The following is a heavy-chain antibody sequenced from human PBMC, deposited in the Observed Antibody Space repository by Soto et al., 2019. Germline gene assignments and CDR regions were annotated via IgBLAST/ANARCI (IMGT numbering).Heavy chain of an antibody. J-gene: IGHJ4*02. CDR2: ISGGGSST. CDR1: GFTFSLSA. V-gene: IGHV3-23*04. D-gene: IGHD3-9*01. CDR3: ARGPEYDILSGCDF. Sequence: EVQLVESGGGFVQPGESLRLSCAASGFTFSLSAMSWVRQAPGRGLEWVSSISGGGSSTDYAESVKGRFTISRDNSKNTVLLHMTSLRADDTAVYYCARGPEYDILSGCDFWGLGALVTVSS.